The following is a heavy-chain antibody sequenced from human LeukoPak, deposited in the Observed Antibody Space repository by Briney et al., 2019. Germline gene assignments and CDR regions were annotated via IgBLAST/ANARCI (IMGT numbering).Heavy chain of an antibody. Sequence: GGSLRLSCAASGFTFSSYAMHWVRQAPGKGLEWVAVISYDGSNKYYADSVKGRFTISRDNSKNTLYLQMNSLRAEDTAVYYCARSGEDIVVVPAAMRGLDYDYYMDVWGKGTTVTVSS. V-gene: IGHV3-30*04. D-gene: IGHD2-2*01. CDR1: GFTFSSYA. J-gene: IGHJ6*03. CDR3: ARSGEDIVVVPAAMRGLDYDYYMDV. CDR2: ISYDGSNK.